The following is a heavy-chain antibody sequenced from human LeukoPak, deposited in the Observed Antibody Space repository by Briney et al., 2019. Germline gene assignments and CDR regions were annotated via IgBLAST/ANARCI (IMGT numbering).Heavy chain of an antibody. CDR1: GFAVSSNY. V-gene: IGHV3-66*01. CDR3: AREAGSGSSDYYYGMDV. CDR2: IYSGGST. J-gene: IGHJ6*02. D-gene: IGHD3-10*01. Sequence: GGSLRLSCAASGFAVSSNYMCWVRQAPGKGLEWVSVIYSGGSTYYADSVKGRFTISRDNSKNTLYLQMNSLRAEDTAVYYCAREAGSGSSDYYYGMDVWGQGTTVTVSS.